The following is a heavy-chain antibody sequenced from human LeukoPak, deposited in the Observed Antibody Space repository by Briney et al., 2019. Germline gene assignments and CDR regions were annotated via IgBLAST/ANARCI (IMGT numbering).Heavy chain of an antibody. CDR1: GLTFRNAW. V-gene: IGHV3-15*01. D-gene: IGHD6-13*01. CDR2: IQSKTDGGTT. Sequence: GRSLRLSCAASGLTFRNAWMSWVRHAPGKGLEWVGRIQSKTDGGTTKYAAPVKGRFNISRDDSKNTLYLQMNSLKTEDAAVYYCTTDGDSSSWSYNYDMDYWGQGTLVTVSS. J-gene: IGHJ4*02. CDR3: TTDGDSSSWSYNYDMDY.